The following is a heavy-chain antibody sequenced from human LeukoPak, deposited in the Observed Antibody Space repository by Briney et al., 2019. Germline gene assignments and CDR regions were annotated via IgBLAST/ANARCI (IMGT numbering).Heavy chain of an antibody. V-gene: IGHV3-30*04. CDR2: ISYDGSNK. Sequence: GGSLRLSCAASGFTFSSYAMHWVRQAPGKGLEWVAVISYDGSNKYYADSVKGRFTISRDNSKNTLYLQMNSLRAEDTAVYYCAVGVTPYSGYGGAFDYWGQGTLVTVSS. D-gene: IGHD5-12*01. CDR1: GFTFSSYA. CDR3: AVGVTPYSGYGGAFDY. J-gene: IGHJ4*02.